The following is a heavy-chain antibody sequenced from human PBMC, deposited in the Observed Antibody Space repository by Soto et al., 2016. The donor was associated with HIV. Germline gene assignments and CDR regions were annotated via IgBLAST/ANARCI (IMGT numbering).Heavy chain of an antibody. V-gene: IGHV3-74*01. CDR2: INSDGSIT. CDR3: ARVRYDFDYGGNKDFDH. Sequence: EVQLVESGGGLVQPGGSLRLSCAASGFTFSRCWMHWVSQVPGKGLVWVSSINSDGSITRHADYVKGRFTISRDNVKNTIYLLMDNLRVEDSAVYYCARVRYDFDYGGNKDFDHWGQGVLVTVSS. J-gene: IGHJ4*02. D-gene: IGHD2-15*01. CDR1: GFTFSRCW.